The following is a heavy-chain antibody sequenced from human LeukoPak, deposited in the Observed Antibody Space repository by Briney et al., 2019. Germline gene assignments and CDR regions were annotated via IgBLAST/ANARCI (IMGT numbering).Heavy chain of an antibody. CDR2: INHSGST. V-gene: IGHV4-34*01. J-gene: IGHJ6*02. Sequence: PSETLSLTCAVYGGSFSGYYWSWIRQPPGKGLEWIGEINHSGSTNYNPSLKSRVTISVDTSKNQFSLKLSSVTAADTAVYYCAVSSGWPPPRTEYYYYGMDVWGQGTTVTVSS. CDR1: GGSFSGYY. CDR3: AVSSGWPPPRTEYYYYGMDV. D-gene: IGHD6-19*01.